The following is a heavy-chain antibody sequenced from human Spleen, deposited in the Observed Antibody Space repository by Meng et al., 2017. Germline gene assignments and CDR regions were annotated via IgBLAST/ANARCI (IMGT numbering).Heavy chain of an antibody. Sequence: QVQLVQSGSELKKPGASVNVSCKASGYTFTRYAMNWMRQAPGQGLEWMGYISTNTGNPTYAQGFTGRFVFSLDTSVSTAYLQINSLKAEDTAVYYCARDRYSGGWYVDFWGQGTLVTVSS. CDR1: GYTFTRYA. J-gene: IGHJ4*02. CDR3: ARDRYSGGWYVDF. V-gene: IGHV7-4-1*02. D-gene: IGHD6-19*01. CDR2: ISTNTGNP.